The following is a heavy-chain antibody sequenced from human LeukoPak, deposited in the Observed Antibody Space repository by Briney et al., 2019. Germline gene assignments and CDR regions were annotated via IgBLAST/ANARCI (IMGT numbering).Heavy chain of an antibody. CDR2: INSDGTST. D-gene: IGHD5-24*01. CDR3: ARARRDGYNVFDY. J-gene: IGHJ4*02. Sequence: PGGSLRLSCAASEFTFSRYWIHWVRQAPGQGLVWVSRINSDGTSTIYADSVKGRFTISRDNAKNTLYLQMNSLRAEDTAVYYCARARRDGYNVFDYWGQGALATVSS. V-gene: IGHV3-74*01. CDR1: EFTFSRYW.